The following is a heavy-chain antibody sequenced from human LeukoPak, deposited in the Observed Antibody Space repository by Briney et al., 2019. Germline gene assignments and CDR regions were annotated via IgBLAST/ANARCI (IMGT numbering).Heavy chain of an antibody. V-gene: IGHV3-30*02. Sequence: GGSLRLSCATSGFTFSHYGMHWVRQAPGRGPDWVAHIRYDESDKYYADSVKGRFTISRDISKNTVYLQMNSLRVEDTAVYYCAKDFNWAFDYWGQGTLVTVSS. J-gene: IGHJ4*02. CDR1: GFTFSHYG. CDR3: AKDFNWAFDY. CDR2: IRYDESDK. D-gene: IGHD1-1*01.